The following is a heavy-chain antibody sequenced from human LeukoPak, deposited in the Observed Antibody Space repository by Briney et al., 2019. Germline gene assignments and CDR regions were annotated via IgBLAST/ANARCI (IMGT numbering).Heavy chain of an antibody. CDR2: INHSGST. V-gene: IGHV4-34*01. D-gene: IGHD5-18*01. Sequence: SETLSLTCAVYGGSFSGYYWSWIRQPPGKGLEWIGEINHSGSTNYNPSLKSRVTISVDTSKNQFSLKLSSVTAADTAVYYCARGRRYSYGFDYWGQGTLVTVSS. CDR1: GGSFSGYY. J-gene: IGHJ4*02. CDR3: ARGRRYSYGFDY.